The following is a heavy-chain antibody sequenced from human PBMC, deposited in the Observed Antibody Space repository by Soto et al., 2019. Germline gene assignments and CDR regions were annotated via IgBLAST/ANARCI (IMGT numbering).Heavy chain of an antibody. V-gene: IGHV3-30*18. Sequence: QVQLVESGGGVVQPGRSLRLSRVASGFTFSSCAMHWVRQVPGKGLEWLAVVTHDGSLYPYADSVKGRFSISRDNSRKTLYLQMNSLRPEDTAVYYCVKDRSDTWSFDYWGQGTLVTVSS. CDR1: GFTFSSCA. CDR3: VKDRSDTWSFDY. CDR2: VTHDGSLY. D-gene: IGHD2-8*02. J-gene: IGHJ4*02.